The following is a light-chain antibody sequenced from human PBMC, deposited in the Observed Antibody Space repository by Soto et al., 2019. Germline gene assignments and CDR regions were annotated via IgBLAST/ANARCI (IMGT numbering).Light chain of an antibody. CDR1: QPISRN. V-gene: IGKV3-15*01. CDR3: QQYNTWPRT. Sequence: EIVIKQSPATLSVYPGQGATLSCRASQPISRNLAWYQQKPGQAPRLLIYGASTRATDIPGRFSGGGSGTEFTLTISSLQSEDFAIYFCQQYNTWPRTFGQGTKVDIK. CDR2: GAS. J-gene: IGKJ1*01.